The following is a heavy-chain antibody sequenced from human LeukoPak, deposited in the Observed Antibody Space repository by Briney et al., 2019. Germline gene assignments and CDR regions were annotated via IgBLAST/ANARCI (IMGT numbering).Heavy chain of an antibody. D-gene: IGHD3-10*01. J-gene: IGHJ4*02. V-gene: IGHV1-2*02. Sequence: GASVKVSCKASGYTFIGYHMYWVRQAPGQGLEWMGWINPNSGGTNYAQKFQGRVTMTRDTSISTAYMELSRLRSDDTAVYYCARGRGGEFDYWGQGTLVTVSS. CDR3: ARGRGGEFDY. CDR2: INPNSGGT. CDR1: GYTFIGYH.